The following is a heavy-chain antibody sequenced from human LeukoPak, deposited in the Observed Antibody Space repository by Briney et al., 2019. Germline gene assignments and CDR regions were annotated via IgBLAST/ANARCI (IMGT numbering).Heavy chain of an antibody. D-gene: IGHD2-15*01. V-gene: IGHV1-2*02. CDR2: INPNSGGT. Sequence: ASVKVSCKASGYTFTGYYMHWVRQAPGQGLEWMGWINPNSGGTNYAQKFQGRVTMTGDTSISTAYMELSRLRSDDTAVYYCARDFRGGYYYYYMDVWGKGTTVTVSS. J-gene: IGHJ6*03. CDR1: GYTFTGYY. CDR3: ARDFRGGYYYYYMDV.